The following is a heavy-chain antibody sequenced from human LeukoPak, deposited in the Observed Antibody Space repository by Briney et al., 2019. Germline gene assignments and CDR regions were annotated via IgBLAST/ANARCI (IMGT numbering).Heavy chain of an antibody. CDR1: GGSFSGYY. CDR2: INHSGST. V-gene: IGHV4-34*01. J-gene: IGHJ6*03. D-gene: IGHD2-2*01. CDR3: ARATEDIVVVPAAYYYYYYMDV. Sequence: SETLSLTCAVYGGSFSGYYWSWIRQPPGKGLEWIGEINHSGSTNYNPSLKSRVTISVDTSKNQFSLKLSSVTAADTAVYYCARATEDIVVVPAAYYYYYYMDVWGKGTTVTVSS.